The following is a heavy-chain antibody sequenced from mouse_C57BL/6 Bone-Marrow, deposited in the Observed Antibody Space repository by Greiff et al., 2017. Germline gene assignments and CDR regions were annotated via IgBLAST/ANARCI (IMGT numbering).Heavy chain of an antibody. V-gene: IGHV7-3*01. CDR1: GFTFTDYY. CDR2: IRNKANGYTT. D-gene: IGHD2-1*01. CDR3: SSPLYYGNSAWLAY. J-gene: IGHJ3*01. Sequence: EVMLVESGGGLVQPGGSLSLSCAASGFTFTDYYMSWVRQPPGKALEWLGFIRNKANGYTTEYSASVKGRFTISRDNSQSILYLQMNALRAEDSATDDCSSPLYYGNSAWLAYGGQGTLVTVSA.